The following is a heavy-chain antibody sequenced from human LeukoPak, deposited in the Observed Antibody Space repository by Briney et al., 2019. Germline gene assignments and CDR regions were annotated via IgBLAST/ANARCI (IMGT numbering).Heavy chain of an antibody. CDR2: IYYSGST. Sequence: PLETLSLTCTVSGGSISSSSYYWGWILQPPGKGLEWIGSIYYSGSTYYNPSLKSRVTLSVDTSKKQFSLKLSSVTAADTAVYYCARSSSAADDAFDIWGPGTIVTVSS. D-gene: IGHD6-13*01. CDR3: ARSSSAADDAFDI. V-gene: IGHV4-39*07. CDR1: GGSISSSSYY. J-gene: IGHJ3*02.